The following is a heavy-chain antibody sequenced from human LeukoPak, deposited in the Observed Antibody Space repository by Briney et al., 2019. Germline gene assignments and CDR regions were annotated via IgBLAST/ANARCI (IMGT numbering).Heavy chain of an antibody. D-gene: IGHD3-22*01. CDR3: AKQSLYDSSGHFHS. J-gene: IGHJ4*02. CDR1: GFTFSSYA. Sequence: GGSLRLSCAASGFTFSSYAMTWVRQAPGKGLEWVSTITGSGGYTYYADSVKGRFTISRDNSKNTLFLRTNSLRAEPTAVYFCAKQSLYDSSGHFHSWGQGTLVTVSS. CDR2: ITGSGGYT. V-gene: IGHV3-23*01.